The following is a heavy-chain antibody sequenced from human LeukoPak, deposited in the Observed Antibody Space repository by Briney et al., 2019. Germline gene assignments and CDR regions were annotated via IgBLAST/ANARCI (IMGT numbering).Heavy chain of an antibody. CDR2: IGAQHGQT. V-gene: IGHV1-18*04. Sequence: ASVKVSCKASGHTFTSYYMHWVRQVAGQGLEWMGWIGAQHGQTEYAPNSQDRVTMTTDTYTNTAYMELRSLRSDDTAVYYCAGSLGYCTSNVCYLKYWGQGTLVTVSS. D-gene: IGHD2-8*01. J-gene: IGHJ4*02. CDR1: GHTFTSYY. CDR3: AGSLGYCTSNVCYLKY.